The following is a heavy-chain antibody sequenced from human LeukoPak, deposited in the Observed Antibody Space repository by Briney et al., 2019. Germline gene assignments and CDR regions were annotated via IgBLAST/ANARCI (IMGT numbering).Heavy chain of an antibody. D-gene: IGHD3-3*01. CDR1: GGSISSGDNY. J-gene: IGHJ4*02. CDR2: IHYSGST. CDR3: AAWSGYYREYYFDY. Sequence: SETLSLTCTASGGSISSGDNYWSWIRHPPGKGLEWIGYIHYSGSTYYNPSPKSRVTISVDTSKNQFSLKLSSVTAADTAVYYCAAWSGYYREYYFDYWGQGTLVTVSS. V-gene: IGHV4-30-4*01.